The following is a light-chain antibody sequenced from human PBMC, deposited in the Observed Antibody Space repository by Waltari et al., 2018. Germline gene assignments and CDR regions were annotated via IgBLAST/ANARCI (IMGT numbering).Light chain of an antibody. CDR1: SLRSYY. V-gene: IGLV3-19*01. CDR3: NSRDSSGNHPWV. CDR2: GKN. Sequence: SSELTQDPAVSVALGQTVRITCQGDSLRSYYASWYQQKPGQAPVLVIYGKNNRPSGIPYRFAGSSSGNTASLTITGAQAEDEADYYCNSRDSSGNHPWVFGGGTKLTVL. J-gene: IGLJ3*02.